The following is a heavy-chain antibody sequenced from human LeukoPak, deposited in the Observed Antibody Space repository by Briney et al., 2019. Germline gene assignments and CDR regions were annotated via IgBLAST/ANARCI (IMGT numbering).Heavy chain of an antibody. V-gene: IGHV4-38-2*01. D-gene: IGHD2-15*01. CDR1: GFSISSGYY. CDR3: ARGGAATGNFDY. J-gene: IGHJ4*02. Sequence: SETLSLPCAVSGFSISSGYYWVWIRQPPGKGAGWIGSIYHSGRTYYNPSLKSRVTISVDTSKNQFSLKLSSVTAADTAVYYCARGGAATGNFDYWGQGTLVTVSS. CDR2: IYHSGRT.